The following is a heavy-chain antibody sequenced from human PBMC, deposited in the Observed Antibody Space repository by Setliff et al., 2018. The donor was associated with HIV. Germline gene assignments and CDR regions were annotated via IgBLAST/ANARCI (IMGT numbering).Heavy chain of an antibody. Sequence: PSETLSLTCTVSGGSIRSSSFYWGWIRQPPGKGLEWIGSIYYSGSTYYNPSLKSRLTISLDTSKNQFSLQVTSVTAADTAVYYCARDPYCPNTCYEDFTFDSWGQGTLVTVSS. J-gene: IGHJ4*02. V-gene: IGHV4-39*07. CDR3: ARDPYCPNTCYEDFTFDS. CDR1: GGSIRSSSFY. D-gene: IGHD2-8*01. CDR2: IYYSGST.